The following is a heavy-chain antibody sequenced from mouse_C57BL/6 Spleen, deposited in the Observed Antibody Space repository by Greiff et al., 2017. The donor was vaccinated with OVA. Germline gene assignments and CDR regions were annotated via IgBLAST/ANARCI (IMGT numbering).Heavy chain of an antibody. Sequence: DVQLQESGPGLVKPSQSLSLTCSVTGYSITSGYYWNWIRQFPGNKLEWMGYISYDGSNNYNPSLKNRISITRDTSKNQFFLKLNSVTTEDTATYYCARTAQATSSFAYWGQGTLVTVSA. CDR3: ARTAQATSSFAY. J-gene: IGHJ3*01. D-gene: IGHD3-2*02. CDR2: ISYDGSN. CDR1: GYSITSGYY. V-gene: IGHV3-6*01.